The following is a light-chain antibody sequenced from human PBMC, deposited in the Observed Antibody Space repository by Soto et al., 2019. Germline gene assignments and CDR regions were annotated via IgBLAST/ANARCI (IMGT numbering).Light chain of an antibody. Sequence: QAVVTQKPSLTVSPGGTVTLTCESSTGAVTSGHHPYWLQQKPGQAPRTLIYHTTNTLSWTPARFSGSLLGGKAALTLSGAQPEDEALYYCLLTYSGPWVFGGGTKLTVL. CDR3: LLTYSGPWV. V-gene: IGLV7-46*01. CDR2: HTT. CDR1: TGAVTSGHH. J-gene: IGLJ3*02.